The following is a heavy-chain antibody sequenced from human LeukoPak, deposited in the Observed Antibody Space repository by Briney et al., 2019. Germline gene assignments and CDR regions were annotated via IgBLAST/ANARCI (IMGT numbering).Heavy chain of an antibody. CDR1: GYTFTGYY. V-gene: IGHV1-46*01. Sequence: ASVKVSCKASGYTFTGYYMHWVRQAPGQGLEWMGIINPSGGSTSYAQKFQGRVTMTRDTSTSTVYMELSSLRSEDTAVYYCASIESSGWYQAYWGQGTLVTVPS. D-gene: IGHD6-19*01. CDR3: ASIESSGWYQAY. CDR2: INPSGGST. J-gene: IGHJ4*02.